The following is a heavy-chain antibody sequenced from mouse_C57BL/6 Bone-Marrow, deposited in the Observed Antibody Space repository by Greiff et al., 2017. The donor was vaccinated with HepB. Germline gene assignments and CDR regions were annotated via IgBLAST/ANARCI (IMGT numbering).Heavy chain of an antibody. Sequence: LVESGAELARPGASVKLSCKASGYTFTSYGISWVKQRTGQGLEWIGEIYPRSGNTYYNEKFKGKATLTADKSTSTAYMELRSLTSEDSAVYFCAITAVVGPFAYWGQGTLVTVSA. D-gene: IGHD1-1*01. CDR1: GYTFTSYG. V-gene: IGHV1-81*01. CDR2: IYPRSGNT. CDR3: AITAVVGPFAY. J-gene: IGHJ3*01.